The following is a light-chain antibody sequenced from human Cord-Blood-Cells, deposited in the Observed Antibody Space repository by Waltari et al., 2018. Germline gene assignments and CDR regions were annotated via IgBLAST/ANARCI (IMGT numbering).Light chain of an antibody. Sequence: QSALTQPASVSGSLGQSITISCTGPSSDVGGYNYVSGYQQHPGKAPQRMIYEVINRPSGVSNRFSGSKSGNTASLTISGLQAEDEADYYCSSYTSSSTLVFGGGTKLTVL. CDR3: SSYTSSSTLV. CDR2: EVI. V-gene: IGLV2-14*01. CDR1: SSDVGGYNY. J-gene: IGLJ2*01.